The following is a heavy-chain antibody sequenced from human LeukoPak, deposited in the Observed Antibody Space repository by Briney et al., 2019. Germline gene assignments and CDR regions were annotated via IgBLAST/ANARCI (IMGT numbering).Heavy chain of an antibody. CDR1: RFTFSDYF. V-gene: IGHV3-11*06. Sequence: PGGSLRLSCAASRFTFSDYFMSWIRQAPGKGLEWVSYISSSSSYTNYADSVKGRFTISRDNAKNSLYLQMNSLRAEDTAVYYCARDLGVAGTNYYYGMDVWGQGTTVTVSS. CDR2: ISSSSSYT. J-gene: IGHJ6*02. CDR3: ARDLGVAGTNYYYGMDV. D-gene: IGHD6-19*01.